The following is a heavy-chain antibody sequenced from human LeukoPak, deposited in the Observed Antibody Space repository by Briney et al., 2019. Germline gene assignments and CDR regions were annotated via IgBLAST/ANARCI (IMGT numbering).Heavy chain of an antibody. CDR3: AKDFAGNGYNYY. D-gene: IGHD5-24*01. Sequence: GGSLRLSCVASGFTFSSYAMSWVRQAPGKGLEWVSAISGSGGSTYYADSVKGRFTISRDNSKNTLYLQMNSLRAEDTAVYYCAKDFAGNGYNYYWGQGTLVTVSS. CDR2: ISGSGGST. J-gene: IGHJ4*02. CDR1: GFTFSSYA. V-gene: IGHV3-23*01.